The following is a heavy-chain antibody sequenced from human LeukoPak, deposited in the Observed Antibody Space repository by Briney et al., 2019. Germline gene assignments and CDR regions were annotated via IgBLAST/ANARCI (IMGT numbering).Heavy chain of an antibody. Sequence: PGGSLRLSCAASGFTFRSYAMTWVRQTPGKGLEWVSSISGNSGSTYYADSVKGWFTISRDNSRDTLYLLMNSLRVEDTAVYYCAKGADIWGYYYDSSGFYYFDYWGQGTLVTVSS. CDR2: ISGNSGST. CDR3: AKGADIWGYYYDSSGFYYFDY. D-gene: IGHD3-22*01. CDR1: GFTFRSYA. V-gene: IGHV3-23*01. J-gene: IGHJ4*02.